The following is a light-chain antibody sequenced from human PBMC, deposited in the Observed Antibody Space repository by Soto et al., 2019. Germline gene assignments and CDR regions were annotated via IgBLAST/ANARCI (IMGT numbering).Light chain of an antibody. CDR3: SSYSRTTTSDPRGGTPV. CDR2: EVT. CDR1: NSDVGDYNY. V-gene: IGLV2-14*01. Sequence: QSALTQPASVSGSPGQSITISCSGSNSDVGDYNYVSWYQQQPGKAPKLVIYEVTHRPSGISDRFSGAKSGNTASLTISGLQAEDEGHYYCSSYSRTTTSDPRGGTPVFGTGTKLTVL. J-gene: IGLJ1*01.